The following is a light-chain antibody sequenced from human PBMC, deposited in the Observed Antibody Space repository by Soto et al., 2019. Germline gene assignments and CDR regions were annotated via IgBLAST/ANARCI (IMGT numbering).Light chain of an antibody. J-gene: IGKJ4*01. CDR3: MQALQTLLT. Sequence: DIVMTQSPLSLPVTPGEPASISCRSSQSLLHSNGYNYLDWYLQKPGQSPQLLIYLGSNRASGVPDRFSCSGSGTDFTLKISRVEAEDVGVYYCMQALQTLLTFGGGTKVEIK. CDR1: QSLLHSNGYNY. V-gene: IGKV2-28*01. CDR2: LGS.